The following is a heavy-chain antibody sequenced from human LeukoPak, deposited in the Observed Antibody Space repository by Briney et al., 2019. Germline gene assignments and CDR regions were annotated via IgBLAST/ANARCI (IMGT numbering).Heavy chain of an antibody. CDR1: GFTFSNYD. CDR2: ISGRGGNT. Sequence: GGSLRLSCAASGFTFSNYDMNWIRQAPGKGLEWVSGISGRGGNTNYADSVKGRFTISRDNSKNTLYLQMNSLRAEDTAIYYCARGISGSYYLGFDIWGQGTMVTVSS. CDR3: ARGISGSYYLGFDI. V-gene: IGHV3-23*01. J-gene: IGHJ3*02. D-gene: IGHD1-26*01.